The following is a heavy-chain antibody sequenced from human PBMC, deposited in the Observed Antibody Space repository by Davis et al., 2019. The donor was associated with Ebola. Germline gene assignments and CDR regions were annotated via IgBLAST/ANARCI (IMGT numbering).Heavy chain of an antibody. CDR1: GGTFSSYA. CDR2: IIPIFGTA. Sequence: SVKVSCKASGGTFSSYAISWVRQAPGQGLEWMGGIIPIFGTANYAQKFQGRVTMTRDTSTSTVYMELSSLRSEDTAVYYCARVRRQLAYYGMDVWGQGTTVTVSS. J-gene: IGHJ6*02. V-gene: IGHV1-69*05. D-gene: IGHD6-13*01. CDR3: ARVRRQLAYYGMDV.